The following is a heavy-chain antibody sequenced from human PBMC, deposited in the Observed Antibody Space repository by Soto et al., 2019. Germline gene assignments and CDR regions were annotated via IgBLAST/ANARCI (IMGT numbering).Heavy chain of an antibody. CDR3: ANEDGAAFKS. Sequence: QVHLVQSGAEMKKPGSSVKVSCKVSGGDLTNSRISWVRQAPGQGLEWMGGIFPLVAMVDYSQKFQGRVTITADESTNTAYMDLGRLRSEDSAVYYCANEDGAAFKSWGQGTLVIVSS. J-gene: IGHJ4*02. V-gene: IGHV1-69*12. CDR2: IFPLVAMV. CDR1: GGDLTNSR. D-gene: IGHD1-26*01.